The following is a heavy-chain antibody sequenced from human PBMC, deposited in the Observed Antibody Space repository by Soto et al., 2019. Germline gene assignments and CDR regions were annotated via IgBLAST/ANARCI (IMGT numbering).Heavy chain of an antibody. D-gene: IGHD6-19*01. V-gene: IGHV4-38-2*02. J-gene: IGHJ4*03. Sequence: KPSETLSLTCTVSGDSISSGSYWGWIRQPPGEGPEWIASIYHGGTTFYNPSLKSRISISVGTSKNQFSLRLTSVTAADTATYYCARVHVMVVAGSTFDYWGPGTLVTVSS. CDR2: IYHGGTT. CDR3: ARVHVMVVAGSTFDY. CDR1: GDSISSGSY.